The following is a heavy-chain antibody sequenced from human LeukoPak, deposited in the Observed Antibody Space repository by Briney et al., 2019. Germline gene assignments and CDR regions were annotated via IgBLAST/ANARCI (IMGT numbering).Heavy chain of an antibody. D-gene: IGHD2-21*01. CDR3: ITPLPYSAQ. Sequence: GGSLRLSCVGSGFTFRSHAMSWVRQAPEKGLEFVSGIYENGGTTYYADSVKGRFSISRDNSKNTLYLQMNSLKTEDTAVYYCITPLPYSAQGGQGTLVTVSS. CDR1: GFTFRSHA. V-gene: IGHV3-23*01. J-gene: IGHJ4*02. CDR2: IYENGGTT.